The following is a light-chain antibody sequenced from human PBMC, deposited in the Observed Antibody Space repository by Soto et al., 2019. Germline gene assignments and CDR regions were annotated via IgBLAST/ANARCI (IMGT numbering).Light chain of an antibody. CDR2: DVN. CDR3: CSYAGSYTLV. V-gene: IGLV2-11*01. Sequence: QSVLTQPRSVSGSPGQSVTLYCTGTSSDVGGYHYVSWYQHHPGKAPKIIIYDVNKRPSGVPDRFSGSKSGNTASLTISGLQTEDEADYYCCSYAGSYTLVFGGGTKVTVL. CDR1: SSDVGGYHY. J-gene: IGLJ2*01.